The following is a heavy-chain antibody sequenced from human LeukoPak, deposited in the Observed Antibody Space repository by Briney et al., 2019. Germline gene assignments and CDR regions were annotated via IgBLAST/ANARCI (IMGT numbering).Heavy chain of an antibody. D-gene: IGHD6-19*01. CDR2: ISVYNGNT. Sequence: ASVKVSCKASGYTFTNYGISWVRQAPGQGLEWMGWISVYNGNTNYAQKFQGRVTMTTDTSTSTAYMELRSLRSDDTAVYYCARDLKRGYSSGRYSWGTGSSNDYWGQGTLVTVSS. CDR3: ARDLKRGYSSGRYSWGTGSSNDY. J-gene: IGHJ4*02. CDR1: GYTFTNYG. V-gene: IGHV1-18*01.